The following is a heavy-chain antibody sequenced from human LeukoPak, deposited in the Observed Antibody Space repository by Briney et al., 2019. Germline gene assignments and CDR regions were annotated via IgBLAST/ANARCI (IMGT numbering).Heavy chain of an antibody. D-gene: IGHD3-10*01. V-gene: IGHV4-38-2*01. CDR1: GFTFSSYG. CDR3: ARSPHIWFAERGWFDP. J-gene: IGHJ5*02. Sequence: GSLRLSCAASGFTFSSYGMSWVRQPPGKGLEWIGSIYYSGSTSYNPSLKSRVTMTVDTSKSQFSLKLSSMTAADTAVYFCARSPHIWFAERGWFDPWGQGTLVTVSS. CDR2: IYYSGST.